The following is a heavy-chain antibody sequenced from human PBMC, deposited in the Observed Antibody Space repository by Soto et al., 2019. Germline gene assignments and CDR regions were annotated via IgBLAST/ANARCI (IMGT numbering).Heavy chain of an antibody. CDR2: IYSGGST. J-gene: IGHJ6*02. CDR3: ARDHYDILTGYYPDPYYYYGMDV. V-gene: IGHV3-66*01. Sequence: GGSLRLSCAASGFTVSSNYMSWVRQAPGKGLEWVSVIYSGGSTYYADSVKGRFTISRDNSKNTLYLQMNSLRAEDTAVYYCARDHYDILTGYYPDPYYYYGMDVWGQGTTVTVS. D-gene: IGHD3-9*01. CDR1: GFTVSSNY.